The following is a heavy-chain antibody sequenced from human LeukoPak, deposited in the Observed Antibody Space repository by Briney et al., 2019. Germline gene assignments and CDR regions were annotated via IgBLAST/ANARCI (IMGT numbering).Heavy chain of an antibody. V-gene: IGHV3-74*01. Sequence: GGSLRLSCAASGFALSTYWMHWVRHAPGKGLVWVSLINSDGSNTLYADSVKGRFTISRDTAKNTLYLGMNRLRADDTAVYYCARAGSGSSYDCWGQGTLVTVSS. J-gene: IGHJ4*02. CDR1: GFALSTYW. CDR2: INSDGSNT. D-gene: IGHD3-10*01. CDR3: ARAGSGSSYDC.